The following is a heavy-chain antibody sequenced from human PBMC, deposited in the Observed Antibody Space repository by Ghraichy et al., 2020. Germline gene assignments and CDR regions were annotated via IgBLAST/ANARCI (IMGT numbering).Heavy chain of an antibody. Sequence: GSLRLSCAASGFTFSSYAMSWVRQAPGKGLEWVSAISGSGGSTYYADSVKGRFTISRDNSKNTLYLQMNSLRAEDTAVYYCAKRGSIAAADPDWFDPWGQGTLVTVSS. D-gene: IGHD6-13*01. J-gene: IGHJ5*02. CDR2: ISGSGGST. V-gene: IGHV3-23*01. CDR3: AKRGSIAAADPDWFDP. CDR1: GFTFSSYA.